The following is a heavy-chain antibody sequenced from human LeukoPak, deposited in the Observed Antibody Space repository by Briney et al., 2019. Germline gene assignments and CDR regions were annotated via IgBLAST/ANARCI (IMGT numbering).Heavy chain of an antibody. CDR2: SDYSGGT. J-gene: IGHJ4*02. V-gene: IGHV4-39*01. CDR1: GGSIRSTVHY. D-gene: IGHD4-17*01. Sequence: SETLSLTCTVSGGSIRSTVHYWAWIRQSPGKGLEWIGSSDYSGGTTYNPSLKSRVTVSVDTSKNQFSLKLTSVTAADMAVYYCARDFGDFRTDYWGQGTLVTVSS. CDR3: ARDFGDFRTDY.